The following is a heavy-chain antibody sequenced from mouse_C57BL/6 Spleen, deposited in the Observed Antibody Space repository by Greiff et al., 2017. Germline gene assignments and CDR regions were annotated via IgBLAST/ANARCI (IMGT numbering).Heavy chain of an antibody. CDR1: GFSFNTYA. J-gene: IGHJ3*01. V-gene: IGHV10-1*01. CDR3: VRGDYGSSYGWFAY. Sequence: EVKLMESGGGLVQPKGSLKLSCAASGFSFNTYAMNWVRQAPGKGLEWVARIRSKSNNYATYYADSVKDRFTISRDDSESMLYLQMNNLKTEDTAMYYCVRGDYGSSYGWFAYWGQGTLVTVSA. D-gene: IGHD1-1*01. CDR2: IRSKSNNYAT.